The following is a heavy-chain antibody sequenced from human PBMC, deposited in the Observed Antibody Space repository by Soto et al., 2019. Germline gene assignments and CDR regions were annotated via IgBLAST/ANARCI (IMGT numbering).Heavy chain of an antibody. CDR2: ISPRRGDH. J-gene: IGHJ4*02. D-gene: IGHD5-12*01. CDR1: GYNFSAHY. CDR3: ATGGGYGHGH. V-gene: IGHV1-2*02. Sequence: QLVQSGAEVTKPGASVKVSCKTSGYNFSAHYIHWVRQPLGQGLEWMGWISPRRGDHNAADKFGDRLTVTTDTATTPAFMHLSGLRVNDSAVYYCATGGGYGHGHWGQGTPIIVSS.